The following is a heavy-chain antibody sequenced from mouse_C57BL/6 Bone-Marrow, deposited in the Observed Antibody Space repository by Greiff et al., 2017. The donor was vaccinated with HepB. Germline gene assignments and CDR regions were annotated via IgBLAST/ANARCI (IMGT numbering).Heavy chain of an antibody. J-gene: IGHJ2*01. CDR2: IYPRSGNT. CDR3: AKMGFFYYGSKGY. D-gene: IGHD1-1*01. CDR1: GYTFTSYG. V-gene: IGHV1-81*01. Sequence: VQLKESGAELARPGASVKLSCKASGYTFTSYGISWVKQRTGQGLEWIGEIYPRSGNTYYNEKFKGKATLTADKSSSTAYMELRSLTSEDSAVYFCAKMGFFYYGSKGYWGQGTTLTVSS.